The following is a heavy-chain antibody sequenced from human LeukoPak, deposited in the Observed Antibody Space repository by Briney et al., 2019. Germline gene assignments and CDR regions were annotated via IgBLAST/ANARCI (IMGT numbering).Heavy chain of an antibody. CDR3: ARTYYYGSGSYSFDY. J-gene: IGHJ4*02. V-gene: IGHV4-39*01. CDR2: IYYSGST. Sequence: SETLSLTCTVSGGSISSSSYYWGWIRQPPGKGLERIGSIYYSGSTYYNPSLKSRVTISVDTSKNQFSLKLSSVTAADTAVYYCARTYYYGSGSYSFDYWGQGTLVTVSS. D-gene: IGHD3-10*01. CDR1: GGSISSSSYY.